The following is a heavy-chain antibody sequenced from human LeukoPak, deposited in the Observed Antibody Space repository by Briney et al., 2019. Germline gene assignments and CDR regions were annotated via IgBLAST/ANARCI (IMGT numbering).Heavy chain of an antibody. CDR1: GFTFSSYA. V-gene: IGHV3-23*01. Sequence: GGSLGLSCAASGFTFSSYAMSWVRQAPGKGLEWVSAISGSGGSTYYADSVKGRFTISRDNSKNTLYLQMNSLRAEDTAVYYCAKDSEPNRYYDFWSGYLDYWGQGTLVTVSS. J-gene: IGHJ4*02. CDR3: AKDSEPNRYYDFWSGYLDY. D-gene: IGHD3-3*01. CDR2: ISGSGGST.